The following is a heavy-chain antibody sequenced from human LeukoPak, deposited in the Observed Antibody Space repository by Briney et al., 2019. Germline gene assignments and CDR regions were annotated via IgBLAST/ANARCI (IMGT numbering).Heavy chain of an antibody. D-gene: IGHD3-16*01. V-gene: IGHV4-59*01. CDR2: IHYSGTT. CDR3: ARDKRGSYADY. Sequence: SETLSLTCTVSGGSMSEYYWGWIRQSPGKGLEWIGYIHYSGTTSYNPSLKGRVTISLDTSTNQFSLKLSSVTAADTAIYYCARDKRGSYADYRGQGTLVTVSS. J-gene: IGHJ4*02. CDR1: GGSMSEYY.